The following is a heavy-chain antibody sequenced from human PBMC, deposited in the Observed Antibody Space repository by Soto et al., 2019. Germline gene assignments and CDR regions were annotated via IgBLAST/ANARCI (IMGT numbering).Heavy chain of an antibody. CDR2: IIPLFGTP. Sequence: QVQLVQSGAEVKKPGSSVKVSCKASGGIFSTYAISWLRQAPGQGLEWMGGIIPLFGTPNYAQRFQGRVTITADESTSTAYMGLSRLRSEDTAVYYCARDRDDYGSGNYYNRIDFWGQGTLVTFSS. CDR3: ARDRDDYGSGNYYNRIDF. J-gene: IGHJ4*02. CDR1: GGIFSTYA. V-gene: IGHV1-69*01. D-gene: IGHD3-10*01.